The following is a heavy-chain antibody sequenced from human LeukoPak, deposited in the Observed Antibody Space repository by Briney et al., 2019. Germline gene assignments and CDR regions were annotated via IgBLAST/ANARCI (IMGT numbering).Heavy chain of an antibody. J-gene: IGHJ4*02. CDR1: GFTLSSYW. CDR3: ARAVAAAGSY. CDR2: INEDGSEK. Sequence: GVSLRLSCAASGFTLSSYWISWVRQAPGKGLEWVANINEDGSEKYYVDSVKGRFTISRDNAKNTVYLQMISLRAEDTAVYYCARAVAAAGSYWGQGTLVTVSS. D-gene: IGHD6-13*01. V-gene: IGHV3-7*04.